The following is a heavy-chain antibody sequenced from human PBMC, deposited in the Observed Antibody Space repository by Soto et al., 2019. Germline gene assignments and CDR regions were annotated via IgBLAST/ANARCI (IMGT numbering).Heavy chain of an antibody. V-gene: IGHV4-30-2*01. CDR1: GRFVTSGGYS. CDR3: VRQGFGTLHGLVDV. CDR2: IYHGGGT. D-gene: IGHD3-10*01. Sequence: SETLSLTCSISGRFVTSGGYSWSWIRQPPGKGLEWIGYIYHGGGTYYNPSLRSRVTMSVGTSPKQFSLKLTSVTAADTAVYYCVRQGFGTLHGLVDVWGQGTTVTVSS. J-gene: IGHJ6*02.